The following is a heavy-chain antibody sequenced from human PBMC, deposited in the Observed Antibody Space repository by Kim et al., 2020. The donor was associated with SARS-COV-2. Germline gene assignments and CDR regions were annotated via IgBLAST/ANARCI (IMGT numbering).Heavy chain of an antibody. V-gene: IGHV3-30*18. D-gene: IGHD3-10*01. CDR2: ISYDGSNK. Sequence: GGSLRLSCAASGFTFSSYGMHWVRQAPGKGLEWVAVISYDGSNKYYADSVKGRFTISRDNSKNTLYLQMNSLRAEDTAVYYCAKDFRYNSYGSGSYYNVVIPPLSDYWGQGTLVTVSS. CDR3: AKDFRYNSYGSGSYYNVVIPPLSDY. CDR1: GFTFSSYG. J-gene: IGHJ4*02.